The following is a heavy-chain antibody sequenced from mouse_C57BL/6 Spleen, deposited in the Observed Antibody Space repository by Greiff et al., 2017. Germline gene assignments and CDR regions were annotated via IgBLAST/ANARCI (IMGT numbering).Heavy chain of an antibody. J-gene: IGHJ4*01. V-gene: IGHV1-69*01. CDR1: GYTFTSYW. D-gene: IGHD4-1*02. Sequence: QVQLQQPGAELVMPGASVQLSCKASGYTFTSYWMHWVKQRPGQGLEWIGEIDPSDSYTNYNQKFKGKSTLTLDKSSSTAYMQLSSLTSEDSAVYYCATQLGRDYYAMDYWGQGTSVTVSS. CDR2: IDPSDSYT. CDR3: ATQLGRDYYAMDY.